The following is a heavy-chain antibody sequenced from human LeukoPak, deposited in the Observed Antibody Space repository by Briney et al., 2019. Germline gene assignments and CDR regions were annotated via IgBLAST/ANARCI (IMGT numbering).Heavy chain of an antibody. V-gene: IGHV3-30*04. D-gene: IGHD4-17*01. CDR3: ARDGATTVYYYFDY. CDR1: GFTFSSYA. CDR2: ISYDGSNK. J-gene: IGHJ4*02. Sequence: GGSLRLSCAASGFTFSSYAMHWVRQAPGKGLEWVAVISYDGSNKYYADSVKGRFTISRDNSKNTLYLQMNGLRAEDTAVYYCARDGATTVYYYFDYWGQGTLVTVSS.